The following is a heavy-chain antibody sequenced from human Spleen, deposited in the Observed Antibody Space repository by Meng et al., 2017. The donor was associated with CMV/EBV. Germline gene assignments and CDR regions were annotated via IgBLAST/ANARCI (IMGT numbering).Heavy chain of an antibody. V-gene: IGHV1-18*01. Sequence: TSYGISWVRQAPGQGLEWMGWISAYNGNTNDAQKLQGRVTMTTDTSTSTAYMELRSLRSDDTAVYYCARDRGYCGGDCYSWYWYFDLWGRGTLVTVSS. CDR3: ARDRGYCGGDCYSWYWYFDL. CDR2: ISAYNGNT. CDR1: TSYG. D-gene: IGHD2-21*02. J-gene: IGHJ2*01.